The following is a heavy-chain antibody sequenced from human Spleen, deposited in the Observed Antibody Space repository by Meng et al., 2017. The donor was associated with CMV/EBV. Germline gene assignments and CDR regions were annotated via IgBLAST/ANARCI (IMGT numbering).Heavy chain of an antibody. Sequence: GSLRLSCTVSGYSISSGYYWGWIRQPPGKGLEWIGSIYHSGSTYYNPSLKSRVTISVDTSKNQFSLKLSSVTAADTAVYYCAKHPPVDMATRLADPLDYWGQGTLVTVSS. CDR2: IYHSGST. D-gene: IGHD5-24*01. CDR3: AKHPPVDMATRLADPLDY. J-gene: IGHJ4*02. V-gene: IGHV4-38-2*02. CDR1: GYSISSGYY.